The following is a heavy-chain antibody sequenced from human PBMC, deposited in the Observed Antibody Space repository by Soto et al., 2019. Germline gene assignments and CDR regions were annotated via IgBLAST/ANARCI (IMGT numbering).Heavy chain of an antibody. CDR2: IYPGYSDT. V-gene: IGHV5-51*01. D-gene: IGHD6-13*01. J-gene: IGHJ4*02. CDR3: ARRDSSSWYSLDY. Sequence: GESLKISCNGSVYTFTSYWIGWGRQMPGKGLEWMGIIYPGYSDTRYSPSFQGQVTISADKSISTAYLQWSSLKASDTAMYYCARRDSSSWYSLDYWGQGTLVTVSS. CDR1: VYTFTSYW.